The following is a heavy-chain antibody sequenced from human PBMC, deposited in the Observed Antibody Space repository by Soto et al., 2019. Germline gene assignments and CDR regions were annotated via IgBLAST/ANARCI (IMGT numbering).Heavy chain of an antibody. D-gene: IGHD3-22*01. V-gene: IGHV4-31*03. CDR2: IYYSGST. CDR3: ARQGGDSSAYDYDY. J-gene: IGHJ4*02. Sequence: QVQLQESGPGLVKPSQTLSLTCTVSGGSISSGGYYWSWIRQHPGKSLEWIGYIYYSGSTYYNPSLTSRVTISVATSKNQFSLKLSSVTAADTAVYYCARQGGDSSAYDYDYWGQGTLVTVSS. CDR1: GGSISSGGYY.